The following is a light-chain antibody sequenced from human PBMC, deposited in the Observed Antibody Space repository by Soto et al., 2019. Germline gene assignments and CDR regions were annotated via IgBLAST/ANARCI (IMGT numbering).Light chain of an antibody. CDR2: LAS. J-gene: IGKJ2*01. CDR3: LNHNGYPPV. CDR1: QYITYD. V-gene: IGKV1-17*01. Sequence: DIQMTQSPSSLSASVGDRVTITCRASQYITYDCAWYQQTTGRAPNRLMSLASRLASGVPSRLSGSGSGTEFTLTISSLQPEDVENYYCLNHNGYPPVFGQGTKLEIK.